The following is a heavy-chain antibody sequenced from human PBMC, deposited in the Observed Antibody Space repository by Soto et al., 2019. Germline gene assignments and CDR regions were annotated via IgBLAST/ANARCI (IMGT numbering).Heavy chain of an antibody. Sequence: GGSLRLSCAASGFTFSDYYMSWIRQAPGKGLEWVSYISSSSSYTNYADSVKGRFTISRANAKNPLYCKMNGLRAEDTAVYYCASSTSGYSYYGMDVWGQGTTVTVSS. CDR1: GFTFSDYY. J-gene: IGHJ6*02. CDR3: ASSTSGYSYYGMDV. V-gene: IGHV3-11*06. D-gene: IGHD2-2*01. CDR2: ISSSSSYT.